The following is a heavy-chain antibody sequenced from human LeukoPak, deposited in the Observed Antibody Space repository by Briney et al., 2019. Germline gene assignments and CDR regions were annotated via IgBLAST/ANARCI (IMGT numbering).Heavy chain of an antibody. CDR2: IYYSGST. CDR1: GGSISSYY. CDR3: AKKTASSQAGFDY. V-gene: IGHV4-59*08. D-gene: IGHD2-2*01. Sequence: SETLSLTCTVSGGSISSYYWSWIRQPPGKGLEWIGYIYYSGSTNYNPSLKSRVTISIDTSKNQFSLKLTSVTAADTAVYYCAKKTASSQAGFDYWGQGTLVTVSS. J-gene: IGHJ4*02.